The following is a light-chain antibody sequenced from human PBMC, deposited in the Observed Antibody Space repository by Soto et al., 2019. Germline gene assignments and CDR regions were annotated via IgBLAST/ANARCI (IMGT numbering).Light chain of an antibody. J-gene: IGLJ3*02. CDR3: HSYDSSQSAVV. CDR2: SNT. CDR1: SSNIVSGYD. V-gene: IGLV1-40*01. Sequence: QSVLTQPPSVSGAPGQRVTISCTGTSSNIVSGYDVHWYQQLPGKAHTLLIYSNTDRHSGVPDRFSGSKSGTSASLATTRLQADDGIDYYCHSYDSSQSAVVFGGGTKVTVL.